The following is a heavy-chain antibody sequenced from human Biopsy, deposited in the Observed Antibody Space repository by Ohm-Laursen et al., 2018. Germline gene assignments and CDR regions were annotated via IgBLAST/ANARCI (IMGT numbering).Heavy chain of an antibody. CDR1: GYTYPDYY. V-gene: IGHV1-2*02. CDR2: IKPNNGDT. CDR3: ATRGGDDFWSGHYSEIYYYYTLDV. D-gene: IGHD3-3*01. J-gene: IGHJ6*02. Sequence: ASVKVSCKASGYTYPDYYVHWVRQAPGQGLESMGWIKPNNGDTDYSQRFQGRVTLAWDRSASTGYMEVSSLRSGDTALYYCATRGGDDFWSGHYSEIYYYYTLDVWGQGTTVTVSS.